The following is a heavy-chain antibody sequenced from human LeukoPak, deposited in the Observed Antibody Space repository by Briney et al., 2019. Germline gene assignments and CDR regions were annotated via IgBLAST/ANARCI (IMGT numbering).Heavy chain of an antibody. CDR1: GYTFTSYG. J-gene: IGHJ6*03. V-gene: IGHV1-18*01. CDR3: ARARRRGGHGSYYYYYMDV. Sequence: ASVKVSCKASGYTFTSYGIIWVRQAPGQGLEWMGWISAYNGNTNYAQKLQGRVTMTTDTSTSTAYMELRSLRSDDTAVYYCARARRRGGHGSYYYYYMDVWGKGNTVTVSS. CDR2: ISAYNGNT. D-gene: IGHD5-12*01.